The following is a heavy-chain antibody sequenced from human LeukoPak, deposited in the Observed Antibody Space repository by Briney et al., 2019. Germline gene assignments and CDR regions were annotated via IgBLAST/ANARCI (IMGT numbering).Heavy chain of an antibody. D-gene: IGHD2-21*01. Sequence: PGGSLRLSCAASGFTFSSYEMNWVRQAPGKGLEWVSYISSSGSTIYYADSVKGRFTISRDNSKNTLYLQMNSLRAEDTAVYYCAKDDSPVYWGQGTLVTVSS. CDR1: GFTFSSYE. CDR3: AKDDSPVY. CDR2: ISSSGSTI. V-gene: IGHV3-48*03. J-gene: IGHJ4*02.